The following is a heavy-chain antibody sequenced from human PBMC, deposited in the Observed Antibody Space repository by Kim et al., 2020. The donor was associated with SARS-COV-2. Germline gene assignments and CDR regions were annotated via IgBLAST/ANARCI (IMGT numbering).Heavy chain of an antibody. CDR2: IIPIFGTA. D-gene: IGHD5-18*01. Sequence: SVKVSCKASGGTFSSYAISWVRQAPGQGLEWMGGIIPIFGTANYAQKFQGRVTITADESTSTAYMELSSLRSEDTAVYYCARDPRGYSYGCFDYWGQGTLVTVSS. V-gene: IGHV1-69*13. J-gene: IGHJ4*02. CDR3: ARDPRGYSYGCFDY. CDR1: GGTFSSYA.